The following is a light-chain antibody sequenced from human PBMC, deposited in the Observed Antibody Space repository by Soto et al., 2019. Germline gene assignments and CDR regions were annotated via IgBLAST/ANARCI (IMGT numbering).Light chain of an antibody. CDR2: RAS. J-gene: IGKJ1*01. CDR3: QQYNRYFKS. CDR1: ENINMW. V-gene: IGKV1-5*03. Sequence: IQMTQSPSTLSASVGDRVTITCRASENINMWLAWYQQKPGQAPRLLIQRASRVERGVPSRFSGSGSDTEFTLTISSLQPDDFATYYCQQYNRYFKSFGQGTRWIS.